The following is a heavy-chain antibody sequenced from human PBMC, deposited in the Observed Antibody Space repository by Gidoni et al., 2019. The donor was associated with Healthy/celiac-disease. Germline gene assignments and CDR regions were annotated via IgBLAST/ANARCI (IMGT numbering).Heavy chain of an antibody. CDR1: GFPFSRYA. CDR3: AKASPRSGGSCSYFDY. D-gene: IGHD2-15*01. Sequence: EVQLLESGGGLVQPGGSLRLACAASGFPFSRYAMSWVRQAPGKGLEWVSAISGSGGSTDYADSVKGRFTISRDNSKNTLYLQMNSLRAEDTAVYYCAKASPRSGGSCSYFDYWGQGTLVTVSS. J-gene: IGHJ4*02. V-gene: IGHV3-23*01. CDR2: ISGSGGST.